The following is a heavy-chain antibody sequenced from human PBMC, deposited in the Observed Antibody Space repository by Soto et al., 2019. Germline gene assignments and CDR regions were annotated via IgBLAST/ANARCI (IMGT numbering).Heavy chain of an antibody. V-gene: IGHV1-18*01. CDR1: GYSFTTYG. J-gene: IGHJ6*02. CDR3: AREGPAPYYYYGMYV. Sequence: QVQLVQSRGEVKKPGASVKVSCKTSGYSFTTYGISWVRQAPGQGLEWMGWISGYNGNTNYAQKLKGRLTMTTDTTTSTAYMELRSLTSDDTGVYYCAREGPAPYYYYGMYVWGQGSTVTVSS. CDR2: ISGYNGNT.